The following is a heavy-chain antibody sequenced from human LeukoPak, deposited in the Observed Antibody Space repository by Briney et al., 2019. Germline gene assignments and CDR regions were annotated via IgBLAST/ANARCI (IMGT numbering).Heavy chain of an antibody. CDR1: GGSFSGYY. J-gene: IGHJ4*02. Sequence: SETLSLTCAVYGGSFSGYYWSWIRQPPGKGLEWIGEINHSGSTNYNPSLKSRVTISVDTSKSQFSLKLSSVTAADTAVYYCARGSNFWSGYTIYYFDYWGEGTLVTVSS. CDR2: INHSGST. V-gene: IGHV4-34*01. D-gene: IGHD3-3*01. CDR3: ARGSNFWSGYTIYYFDY.